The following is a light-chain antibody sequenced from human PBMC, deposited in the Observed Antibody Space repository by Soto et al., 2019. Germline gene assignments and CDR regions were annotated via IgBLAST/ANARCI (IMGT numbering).Light chain of an antibody. V-gene: IGKV3-11*01. J-gene: IGKJ1*01. Sequence: EIVLTQSPATLSLSPGERATLSCRASQSVSSYLAWYQQKPGQAPRLLIYDAANRATGIPARFSGSGSGTDFSLTIISLEPADFAVYYCHQRSNWPSWTFGQGTKVEIK. CDR3: HQRSNWPSWT. CDR1: QSVSSY. CDR2: DAA.